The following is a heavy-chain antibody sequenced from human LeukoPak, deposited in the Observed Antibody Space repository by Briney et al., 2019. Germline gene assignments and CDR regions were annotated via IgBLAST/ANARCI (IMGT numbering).Heavy chain of an antibody. CDR2: ISAYNGNT. D-gene: IGHD6-19*01. Sequence: ASVKVSCKASGGTFSSYAISWVRQAPGQGLEWMGWISAYNGNTNYAQKLQGRVTMTTDTSTSTAYMELRSLRSDDTAVYYCARGVAVAGTRPSDYWGQGTLVTVSS. CDR1: GGTFSSYA. CDR3: ARGVAVAGTRPSDY. V-gene: IGHV1-18*01. J-gene: IGHJ4*02.